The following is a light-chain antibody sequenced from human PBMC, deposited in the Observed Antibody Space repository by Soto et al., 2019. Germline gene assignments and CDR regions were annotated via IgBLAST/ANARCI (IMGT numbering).Light chain of an antibody. Sequence: QSVLTQPASVSGSPGQSITISCTGTSSDVGNYNLVSWYQHHPGKAPKLMIYEDTKRPSGVSNRFSGSKSDNTASLTISGLQAEDEADYYCCSYGGSSTLVFGEGTKLTVL. CDR1: SSDVGNYNL. CDR2: EDT. CDR3: CSYGGSSTLV. J-gene: IGLJ2*01. V-gene: IGLV2-23*01.